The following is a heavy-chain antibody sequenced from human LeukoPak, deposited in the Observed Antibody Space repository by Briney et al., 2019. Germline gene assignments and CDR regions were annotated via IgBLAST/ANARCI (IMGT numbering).Heavy chain of an antibody. CDR2: ISGSGGDT. V-gene: IGHV3-23*01. D-gene: IGHD6-19*01. CDR3: AKSRYSSASYYFDY. CDR1: GLTFINFG. Sequence: GGSLRLSCAASGLTFINFGMSWVRQAPGKGLEWISSISGSGGDTYYADSVKGRFTISRDNSKNTLYLQMSSPRAEDTAMYYCAKSRYSSASYYFDYWGQGSLVTVSS. J-gene: IGHJ4*02.